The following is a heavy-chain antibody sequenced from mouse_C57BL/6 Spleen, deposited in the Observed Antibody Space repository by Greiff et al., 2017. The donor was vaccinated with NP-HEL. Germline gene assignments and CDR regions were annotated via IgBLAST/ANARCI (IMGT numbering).Heavy chain of an antibody. J-gene: IGHJ4*01. CDR1: GFTFSSYA. CDR2: ISAGGSYT. CDR3: ARDDYGSRDDDAMDY. V-gene: IGHV5-4*01. Sequence: EVHVVESGGGLVKPGGSLTLSCAASGFTFSSYAMSWVRQTPEKRLEWVATISAGGSYTYYPDNVKGRFTISRDNAKNNLYLQRNHLKSEDTAMYYCARDDYGSRDDDAMDYWGQGTSVTVSS. D-gene: IGHD1-1*01.